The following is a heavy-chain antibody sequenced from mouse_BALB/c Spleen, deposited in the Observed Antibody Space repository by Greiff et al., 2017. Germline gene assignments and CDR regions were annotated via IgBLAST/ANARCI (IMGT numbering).Heavy chain of an antibody. CDR3: ARSGGRGYFDV. Sequence: VQLQQSGAELARPGASVKMSCKASGYTFTSYTMHWVKQRPGQGLEWIGYINPSSGYTNYNQKFKDKATLTADKSSSTAYMQLSSLTSEDSAVYYCARSGGRGYFDVWGAGTTVTVSS. CDR1: GYTFTSYT. D-gene: IGHD3-1*01. V-gene: IGHV1-4*01. J-gene: IGHJ1*01. CDR2: INPSSGYT.